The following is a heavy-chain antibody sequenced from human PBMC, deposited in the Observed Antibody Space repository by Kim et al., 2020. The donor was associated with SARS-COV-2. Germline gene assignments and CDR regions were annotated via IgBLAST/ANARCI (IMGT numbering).Heavy chain of an antibody. CDR3: AKGDYFDY. CDR2: ISYDGSNK. Sequence: GGSVRLSCAASGFTFSSYGMHWVRQAPGKGLEWVAVISYDGSNKYYADSVKGRFTISRDNSKNTLYLQMNSLRAEDTAVYYCAKGDYFDYWGQGTLVTVS. J-gene: IGHJ4*02. V-gene: IGHV3-30*18. CDR1: GFTFSSYG.